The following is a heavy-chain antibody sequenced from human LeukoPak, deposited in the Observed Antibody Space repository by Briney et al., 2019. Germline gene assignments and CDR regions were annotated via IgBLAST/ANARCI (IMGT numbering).Heavy chain of an antibody. CDR2: IWYDGSNK. CDR1: GFTFSSYG. CDR3: AKDLGYCSGGSCYGNDAFDI. Sequence: PGGSLRLSCTASGFTFSSYGMHWLRQAPGKGLEWVAVIWYDGSNKYYADSVKGRFTISRDNSKNTLYLQMNSLRAEDTAVYYCAKDLGYCSGGSCYGNDAFDIWGQGTMVTVSS. V-gene: IGHV3-33*06. D-gene: IGHD2-15*01. J-gene: IGHJ3*02.